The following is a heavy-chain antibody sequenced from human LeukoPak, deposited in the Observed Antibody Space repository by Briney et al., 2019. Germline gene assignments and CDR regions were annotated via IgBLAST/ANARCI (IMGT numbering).Heavy chain of an antibody. CDR1: GGTFSSYA. V-gene: IGHV1-69*13. D-gene: IGHD6-6*01. Sequence: SVKVSCKTSGGTFSSYAISWVRQAPGQGLEWMGMIIPLLTRPKYAKKFQGRVTITADESADTAYMEVSRLTSEDTAVFFCAIVPKTGMPAITWGPGTLVSVSS. J-gene: IGHJ5*02. CDR3: AIVPKTGMPAIT. CDR2: IIPLLTRP.